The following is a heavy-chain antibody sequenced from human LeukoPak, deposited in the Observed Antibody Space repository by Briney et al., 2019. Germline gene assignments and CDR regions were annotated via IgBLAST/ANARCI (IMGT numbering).Heavy chain of an antibody. Sequence: GGSLRLSCAASGVTFDDYAMHWVRQAPGKGLEWVSGISWNSGSIGYADSVKGRFTISRDNAKNSLYLQMNSLRAEDTALYYCAKDGRDYYDSSGTFDYWGQGTLVTVSS. V-gene: IGHV3-9*01. J-gene: IGHJ4*02. CDR1: GVTFDDYA. D-gene: IGHD3-22*01. CDR2: ISWNSGSI. CDR3: AKDGRDYYDSSGTFDY.